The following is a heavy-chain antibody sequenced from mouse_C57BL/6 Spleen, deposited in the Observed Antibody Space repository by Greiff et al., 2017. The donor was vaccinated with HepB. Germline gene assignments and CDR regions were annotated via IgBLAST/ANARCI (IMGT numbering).Heavy chain of an antibody. Sequence: EVQLQQSGPELVKPGASVKISCKASGYTFTDYYMNWVKQSHGKSLEWIGDINPNNGGTSYNQKFKGKATLTVDKSSSTAYMELRSLTSEDSAVYYCARPSTVYYGSRLHWYFDVWGTGTTVTVSS. V-gene: IGHV1-26*01. J-gene: IGHJ1*03. CDR1: GYTFTDYY. D-gene: IGHD1-1*01. CDR3: ARPSTVYYGSRLHWYFDV. CDR2: INPNNGGT.